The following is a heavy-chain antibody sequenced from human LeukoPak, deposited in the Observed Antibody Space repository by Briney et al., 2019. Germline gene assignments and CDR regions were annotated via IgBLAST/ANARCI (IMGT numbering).Heavy chain of an antibody. V-gene: IGHV3-21*01. CDR2: ISSSGYYI. Sequence: GGSLRLSCAASGFTFSSYTMNWVRQAPGKGLEWVSSISSSGYYIYYTDSVKGRFTISRDNAKNSLYLQLNSLGAEDTAVYYCARESTFYSDSSGYYFDYWGQGTLVTVSS. CDR1: GFTFSSYT. J-gene: IGHJ4*02. D-gene: IGHD3-22*01. CDR3: ARESTFYSDSSGYYFDY.